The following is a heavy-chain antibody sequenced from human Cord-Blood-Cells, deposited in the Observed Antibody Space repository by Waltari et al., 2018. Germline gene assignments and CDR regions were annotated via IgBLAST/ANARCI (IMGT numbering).Heavy chain of an antibody. CDR1: GFTFSSYE. D-gene: IGHD1-26*01. J-gene: IGHJ4*02. CDR2: ISSSGRTI. Sequence: EVQLVESGGGLVQPGGSLRLSCAASGFTFSSYEMNWVRQAPGTGLEWVSYISSSGRTIYYADSVKGRFTSSRDNAKNSLYLQMNSLRAEDTAVYYCAREGRVGATFDYWGQGTLVTVSS. V-gene: IGHV3-48*03. CDR3: AREGRVGATFDY.